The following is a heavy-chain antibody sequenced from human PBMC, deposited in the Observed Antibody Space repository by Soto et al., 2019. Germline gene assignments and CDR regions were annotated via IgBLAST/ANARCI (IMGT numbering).Heavy chain of an antibody. CDR3: VRDPVALRNRVRVGYFNL. V-gene: IGHV3-33*01. J-gene: IGHJ2*01. D-gene: IGHD1-26*01. CDR2: IWHDGSGT. CDR1: GFVFNMYG. Sequence: QVKLVESGGGVVQPGRSLRLSCAASGFVFNMYGMHWVRQAPGKGLEWVGVIWHDGSGTYYADALKGRFTISRDNSKNTLFLHMDSLTVEDTAVYYGVRDPVALRNRVRVGYFNLWGRGTQVTVSS.